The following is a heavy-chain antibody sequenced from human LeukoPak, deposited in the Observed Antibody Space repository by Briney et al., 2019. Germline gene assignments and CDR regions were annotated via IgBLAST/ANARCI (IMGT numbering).Heavy chain of an antibody. CDR3: ARDASSSWFYFDL. V-gene: IGHV3-23*01. CDR1: GFTFSSYA. J-gene: IGHJ4*02. D-gene: IGHD6-13*01. Sequence: GGSPRLSCAASGFTFSSYAMSWVRQAPGKGLEWVSGISDSGGSRNYADSVKGRFTISRDNSKNTLYLQMNSLRAEDTAVYYCARDASSSWFYFDLWGQGTLVTVSS. CDR2: ISDSGGSR.